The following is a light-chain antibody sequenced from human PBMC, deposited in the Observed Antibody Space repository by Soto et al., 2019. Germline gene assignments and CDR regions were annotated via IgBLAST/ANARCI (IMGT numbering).Light chain of an antibody. Sequence: DIQMTQSPSTLSASVGDRVTITCRASQNIITWLAWYQQKPGKAPKLLIYKTSSLEGGVPSRFSGSGSGTEFTLTISSLQPDDFATYYCQXXNIYPWTFXQGTNVEIK. V-gene: IGKV1-5*03. CDR3: QXXNIYPWT. J-gene: IGKJ1*01. CDR1: QNIITW. CDR2: KTS.